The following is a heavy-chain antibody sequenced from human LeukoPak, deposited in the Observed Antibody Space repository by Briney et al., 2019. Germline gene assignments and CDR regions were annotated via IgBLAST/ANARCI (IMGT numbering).Heavy chain of an antibody. J-gene: IGHJ4*02. CDR2: IYPGDSDT. D-gene: IGHD3-22*01. V-gene: IGHV5-51*01. CDR1: GYSFTSYW. Sequence: GESQKISCKGSGYSFTSYWIGWVRQMPGKGLEWMGIIYPGDSDTRYSPSFQGQVTISADKSISTAYLQWSSLKASDTAMYYCARVYDSSGYCFDYWGQGTLVTVSS. CDR3: ARVYDSSGYCFDY.